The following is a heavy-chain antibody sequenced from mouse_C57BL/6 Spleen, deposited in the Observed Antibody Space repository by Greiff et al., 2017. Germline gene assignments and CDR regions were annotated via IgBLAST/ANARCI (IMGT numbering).Heavy chain of an antibody. CDR2: IWSDRST. Sequence: VQLVESGPGLVAPSQSLSISCTASGFSLTSYGVHWVRQPPGKGLEWLGVIWSDRSTTYDTAPESRLSTSKEDTKSQVVLKINSLQTDDAATNYCARHDYSSGYALGYWGKGTTVTVSS. V-gene: IGHV2-6*02. CDR1: GFSLTSYG. D-gene: IGHD2-5*01. CDR3: ARHDYSSGYALGY. J-gene: IGHJ4*01.